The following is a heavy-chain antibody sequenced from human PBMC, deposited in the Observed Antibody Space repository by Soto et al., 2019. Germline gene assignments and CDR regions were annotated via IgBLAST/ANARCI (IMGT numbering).Heavy chain of an antibody. CDR3: ARMDSSGYRVLYFDY. J-gene: IGHJ4*02. CDR2: ISAYNGNT. D-gene: IGHD3-22*01. CDR1: GYTFTSYG. Sequence: ASVKVSCKASGYTFTSYGISWVRQAPGQGLEWMGWISAYNGNTNYAQKLQGRVTMTTDTSTSTAYMELSSLRSDDTAVYYCARMDSSGYRVLYFDYCGEGTLDSVAS. V-gene: IGHV1-18*01.